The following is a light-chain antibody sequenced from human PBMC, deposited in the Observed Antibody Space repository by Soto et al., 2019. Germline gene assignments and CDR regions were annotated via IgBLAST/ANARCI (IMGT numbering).Light chain of an antibody. Sequence: QSALTQPASVSGSPGQSITISCTGTSSDVGGYTYVSWYQQHPGKAPKLMIYEVSNRPSGVSNRFSGSKSGNTASLTISGRQAEDEADYYCSSYTSSSTRGYVLGTGTKVTVL. V-gene: IGLV2-14*01. J-gene: IGLJ1*01. CDR1: SSDVGGYTY. CDR3: SSYTSSSTRGYV. CDR2: EVS.